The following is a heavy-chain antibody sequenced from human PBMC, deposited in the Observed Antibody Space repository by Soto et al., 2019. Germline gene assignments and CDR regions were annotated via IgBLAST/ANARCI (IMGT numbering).Heavy chain of an antibody. J-gene: IGHJ4*02. D-gene: IGHD3-22*01. CDR1: GFTFSSYA. Sequence: EVQLLESGGGLVQPGGSLRLSCAASGFTFSSYAMSWVRQAPGKGLEWVSAISGSGGSTYYADCVKGRFTISRDNSTNTLYLQMNSLRAEDTAVYYCEKDHPTMLVVVITDDYWGQGTLVTVSS. CDR2: ISGSGGST. V-gene: IGHV3-23*01. CDR3: EKDHPTMLVVVITDDY.